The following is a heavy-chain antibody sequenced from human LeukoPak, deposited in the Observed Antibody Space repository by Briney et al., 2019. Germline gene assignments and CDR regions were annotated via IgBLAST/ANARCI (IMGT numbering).Heavy chain of an antibody. CDR1: GGSFSGYY. D-gene: IGHD6-19*01. CDR2: IYSSGST. V-gene: IGHV4-59*10. Sequence: SETLCLTCAVYGGSFSGYYWSWIRQPAGKGLEWIGRIYSSGSTNYNPSLKSRVTMSVDTSKNHFSLKLNSVTAADTAVYYCARGCDGVGGWEGGYNWFDPWGQGTLVTVSS. CDR3: ARGCDGVGGWEGGYNWFDP. J-gene: IGHJ5*02.